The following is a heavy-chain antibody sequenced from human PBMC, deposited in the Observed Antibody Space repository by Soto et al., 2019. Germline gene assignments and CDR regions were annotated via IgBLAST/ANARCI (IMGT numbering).Heavy chain of an antibody. Sequence: SETLSLTCTVSGGSISSSSYYWGWIRQPPGKGLEWIGSIYYSGSTYYNPSLKSRVTISVDTSKNQFSLKLSSVTAADTAVYYCARHMGRHYYYYGMDVWGQGTTVTVSS. J-gene: IGHJ6*02. V-gene: IGHV4-39*01. D-gene: IGHD1-1*01. CDR1: GGSISSSSYY. CDR2: IYYSGST. CDR3: ARHMGRHYYYYGMDV.